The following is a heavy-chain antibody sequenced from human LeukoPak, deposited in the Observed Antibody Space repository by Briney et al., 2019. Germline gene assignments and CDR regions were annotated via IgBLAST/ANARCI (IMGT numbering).Heavy chain of an antibody. CDR2: ISGSGGST. V-gene: IGHV3-23*01. CDR3: AKDGIPSAT. Sequence: PGGTLRLSCAASGFTFTNYGMSWVRQAPGKGLEWVSGISGSGGSTYYAASVKGRFTISRDNSKNILYVEMKSLRAEDTAVYYCAKDGIPSATWGQGTLVIVSS. J-gene: IGHJ3*01. D-gene: IGHD2-21*01. CDR1: GFTFTNYG.